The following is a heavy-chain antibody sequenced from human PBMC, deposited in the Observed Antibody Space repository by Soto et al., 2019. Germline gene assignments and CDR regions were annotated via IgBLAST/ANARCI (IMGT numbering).Heavy chain of an antibody. D-gene: IGHD1-1*01. V-gene: IGHV3-23*01. CDR2: ISGGGAST. CDR3: AKTRRVYKAMDA. CDR1: GFTFSDYA. J-gene: IGHJ6*02. Sequence: GGSLRLSCAASGFTFSDYAMSWVRQAPGKGLEWVSAISGGGASTYYADSVKGRFTTSRDNSKNTLYLQMNSLRAEDTAVYYCAKTRRVYKAMDAWGQGTTVTVSS.